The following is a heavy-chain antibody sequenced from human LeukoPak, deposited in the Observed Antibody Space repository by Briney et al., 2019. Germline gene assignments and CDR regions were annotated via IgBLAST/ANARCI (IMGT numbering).Heavy chain of an antibody. CDR3: ARQGSGNYLSPVNY. D-gene: IGHD1-26*01. CDR2: IYHSGST. J-gene: IGHJ4*02. Sequence: SETLSLTCTVSGGSISSSSYYWGWIRPPPGKGLEWIGTIYHSGSTYYNPSLKSRVTISVDTSKNQFSLKLSSVTAADTAVYYCARQGSGNYLSPVNYWGQGTLVTVSS. CDR1: GGSISSSSYY. V-gene: IGHV4-39*01.